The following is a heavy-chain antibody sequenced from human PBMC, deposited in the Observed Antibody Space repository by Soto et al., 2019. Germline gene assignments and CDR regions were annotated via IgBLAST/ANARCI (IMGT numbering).Heavy chain of an antibody. CDR2: ISSASSYI. CDR1: GFTFGSYT. V-gene: IGHV3-21*02. CDR3: ARRSGDAYGSLDH. Sequence: EVQLVESGGGLVKPGGSLRLSCATSGFTFGSYTMNWVRQAPGKGLEWVSCISSASSYIYYADSVQGRFTISRDNSEKSLYLHMNSLRAEDTAVYYCARRSGDAYGSLDHWGQGVLVTVSS. D-gene: IGHD5-18*01. J-gene: IGHJ4*02.